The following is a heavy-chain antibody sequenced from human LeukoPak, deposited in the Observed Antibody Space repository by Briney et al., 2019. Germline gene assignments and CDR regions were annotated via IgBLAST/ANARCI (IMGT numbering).Heavy chain of an antibody. V-gene: IGHV4-4*07. CDR1: GGSISIYY. D-gene: IGHD3-10*01. CDR3: ARETSGTYYNPLGYMDV. CDR2: IFTSGIT. J-gene: IGHJ6*03. Sequence: PSETLSLTCTVSGGSISIYYWNWIRQPAGKGLEWIGRIFTSGITNYNPSLKSRVTMSVDTSKNQFSLNLRSVIAADTAIYYCARETSGTYYNPLGYMDVWGKGTTVTVSS.